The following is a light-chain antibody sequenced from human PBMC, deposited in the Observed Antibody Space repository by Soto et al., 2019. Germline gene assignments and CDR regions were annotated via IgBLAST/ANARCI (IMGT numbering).Light chain of an antibody. J-gene: IGLJ2*01. V-gene: IGLV1-40*01. Sequence: QSVLTQPPSVSGAPGQRVTISCTGSSSNIGAGYDVHWYQQLPGTAPKLLIYGNSNRPSGVPDRFSGSKSGTSASLAITGLQAEDEADYYCQSYDSWRVVFGGGTKLTVL. CDR3: QSYDSWRVV. CDR1: SSNIGAGYD. CDR2: GNS.